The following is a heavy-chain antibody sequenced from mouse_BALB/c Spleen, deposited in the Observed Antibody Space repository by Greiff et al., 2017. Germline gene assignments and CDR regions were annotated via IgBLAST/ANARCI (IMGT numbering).Heavy chain of an antibody. V-gene: IGHV5-6-5*01. CDR2: ISSGGST. CDR3: ARNDGYGYWYFDV. D-gene: IGHD1-2*01. Sequence: DVMLVESGGGLVKPGGSLKLSCAASGFTFSSYAMSWVRQTPEKRLEWVASISSGGSTYYPDSVKGRFTISRDNARNILYLQMSSLRSEDTAMYYCARNDGYGYWYFDVWGAGTTVTVSS. J-gene: IGHJ1*01. CDR1: GFTFSSYA.